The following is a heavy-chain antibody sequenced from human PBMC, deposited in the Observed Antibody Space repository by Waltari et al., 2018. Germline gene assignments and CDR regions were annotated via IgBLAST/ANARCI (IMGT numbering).Heavy chain of an antibody. D-gene: IGHD2-21*01. V-gene: IGHV1-69*08. CDR2: IIPIFGTA. Sequence: QVQLVQSGAEVKKPGSSVKVSCKASGGTFSSYAISWVRQAPGQGLEWMGRIIPIFGTANYAQKFQGRVTITADKSTSTAYMELSSLRSEDTAVYYCARPYCGGDCYSARAFDIWGQGTMVTVSS. CDR1: GGTFSSYA. CDR3: ARPYCGGDCYSARAFDI. J-gene: IGHJ3*02.